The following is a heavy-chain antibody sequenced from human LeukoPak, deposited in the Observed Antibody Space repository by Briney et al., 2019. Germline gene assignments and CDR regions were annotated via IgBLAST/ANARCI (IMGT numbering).Heavy chain of an antibody. CDR2: MFYSGNT. CDR1: GASITSYH. CDR3: ARDQEHCSGTSCYPYWYDS. D-gene: IGHD2-2*01. Sequence: SETLSLTCTVSGASITSYHWSWIRQPAGKGLEWIGRMFYSGNTDYNPSLKSRLTLSIDTSKHQFSLNLSSVTAADTAVYFCARDQEHCSGTSCYPYWYDSWGQGTLVTVSS. J-gene: IGHJ5*01. V-gene: IGHV4-4*07.